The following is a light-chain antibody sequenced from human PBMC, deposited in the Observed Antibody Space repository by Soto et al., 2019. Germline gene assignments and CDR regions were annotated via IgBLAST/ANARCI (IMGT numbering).Light chain of an antibody. CDR3: QQSGS. J-gene: IGKJ4*01. V-gene: IGKV1-33*01. CDR1: QDISNY. CDR2: DAS. Sequence: DIQMTQSPSSLSASVGDRVTITCQASQDISNYLNWYQQKPGKAPKLLIYDASNLETGVPSRFSGSGSVTDFTFTISSLQPEDIATYYCQQSGSFGGGTKVEIK.